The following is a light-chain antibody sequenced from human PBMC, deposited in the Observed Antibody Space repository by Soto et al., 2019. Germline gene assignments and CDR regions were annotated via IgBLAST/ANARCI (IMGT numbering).Light chain of an antibody. V-gene: IGKV3-20*01. Sequence: EIVLTPSPGTLSLSPGERATLSCRASQSVASNYLGWYQQKPGQAPRVLIFDASIRATGIPDRFSASGSGSDFTLTISRLEPDDFAVYYCHQYDSLPLTFGGGTKV. CDR3: HQYDSLPLT. CDR2: DAS. J-gene: IGKJ4*01. CDR1: QSVASNY.